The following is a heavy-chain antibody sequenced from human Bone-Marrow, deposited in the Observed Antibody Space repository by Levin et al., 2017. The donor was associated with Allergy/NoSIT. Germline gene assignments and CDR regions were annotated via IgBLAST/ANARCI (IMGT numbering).Heavy chain of an antibody. V-gene: IGHV3-23*01. CDR1: GFTFSYYA. D-gene: IGHD3-10*01. J-gene: IGHJ4*02. Sequence: GESLKISCAASGFTFSYYAMSWVRQAPGKGLEWVSGISGSGDSTYDGDSVKGRFTISRDNSKNTLYLQMNSLRAEDTAVYYCAKDRDFYGSGSLGNWGQGTLVTVSS. CDR2: ISGSGDST. CDR3: AKDRDFYGSGSLGN.